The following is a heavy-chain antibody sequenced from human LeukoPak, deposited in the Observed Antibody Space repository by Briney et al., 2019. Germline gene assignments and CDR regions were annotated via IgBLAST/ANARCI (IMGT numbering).Heavy chain of an antibody. Sequence: GGSLRLSCAASGFTVRTNYMSWVRQAPGKGLEWVSVIYSGGSTYYADSVKDRFTISRDNSKNTLFLQMNSLRAEDTAVYYCARNFPTVVTSFDYWGQEPWSPSPQ. CDR2: IYSGGST. CDR1: GFTVRTNY. V-gene: IGHV3-66*01. CDR3: ARNFPTVVTSFDY. D-gene: IGHD4-23*01. J-gene: IGHJ4*01.